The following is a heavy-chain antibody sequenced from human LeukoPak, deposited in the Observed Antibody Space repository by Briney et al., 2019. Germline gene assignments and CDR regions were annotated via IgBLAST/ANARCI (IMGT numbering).Heavy chain of an antibody. J-gene: IGHJ4*02. D-gene: IGHD1-26*01. CDR2: IRSKAYGGTT. CDR1: GFTFGDYA. V-gene: IGHV3-49*04. Sequence: GGSLGLSCTASGFTFGDYAMSWVRQAPGKGLEWVGFIRSKAYGGTTEYAASVKGRFTISRDDSKSIAYLQMNSLKTEDTAVYYCTREEGGSPDYWGQGTLVTVSS. CDR3: TREEGGSPDY.